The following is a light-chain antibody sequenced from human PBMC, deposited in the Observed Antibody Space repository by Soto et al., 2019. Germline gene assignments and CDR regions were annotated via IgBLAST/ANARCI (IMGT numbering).Light chain of an antibody. CDR2: AAS. CDR1: QGISSY. CDR3: QQLNSYPFT. Sequence: IQLTQSPSSLSATVGDRVTITCRASQGISSYLAWYQQNPGKAPKLLIYAASTLQSGVPSRFSGSGSGTDFTLTICSLQPEDFATYYCQQLNSYPFTFGQGTRLGLN. J-gene: IGKJ5*01. V-gene: IGKV1-9*01.